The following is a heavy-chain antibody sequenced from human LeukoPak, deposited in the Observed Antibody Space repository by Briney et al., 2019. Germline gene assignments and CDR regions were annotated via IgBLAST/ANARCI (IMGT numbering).Heavy chain of an antibody. J-gene: IGHJ4*02. V-gene: IGHV4-4*02. D-gene: IGHD6-13*01. CDR3: ARDSSSWYLDY. Sequence: SETLSLTCVVSGGSIRTSNWWSWVRQPPGKGLEWIGEIYHSGTTNYNPSLKSRVTISVDKPKNQFSLKLSSVTAADTAVYYCARDSSSWYLDYWGQGSPVTVSS. CDR2: IYHSGTT. CDR1: GGSIRTSNW.